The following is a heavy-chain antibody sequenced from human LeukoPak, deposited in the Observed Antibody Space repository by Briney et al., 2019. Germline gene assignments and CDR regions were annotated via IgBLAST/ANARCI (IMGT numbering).Heavy chain of an antibody. V-gene: IGHV4-39*01. Sequence: SETLSLTCTVSGGSISSSSYYWGWIRQPPGKGLEWIGSIYYSGSTYYNPSFKSRVTISVDTSKNQFSLKLSSVTAADTAVYYCARHSRSSCDAFDIWGQGTMVTVSS. CDR1: GGSISSSSYY. J-gene: IGHJ3*02. D-gene: IGHD6-13*01. CDR2: IYYSGST. CDR3: ARHSRSSCDAFDI.